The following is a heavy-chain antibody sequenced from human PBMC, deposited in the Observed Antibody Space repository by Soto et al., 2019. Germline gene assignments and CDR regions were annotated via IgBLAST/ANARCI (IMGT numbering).Heavy chain of an antibody. Sequence: QLQLQESGPGLVKPSETLSLTCTVSGGSISSSSYYWGWIRQPPGKGLEWIGSIYYSGSTYYNPSLKSRVTISVDTSKNQFSLKLSSVTAADTAVYYCARFRYSSNYVFNWFDPWGQGTLVTVSS. CDR3: ARFRYSSNYVFNWFDP. CDR1: GGSISSSSYY. D-gene: IGHD6-13*01. CDR2: IYYSGST. J-gene: IGHJ5*02. V-gene: IGHV4-39*01.